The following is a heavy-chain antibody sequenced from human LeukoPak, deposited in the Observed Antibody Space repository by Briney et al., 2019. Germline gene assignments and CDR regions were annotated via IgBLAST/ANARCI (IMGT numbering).Heavy chain of an antibody. D-gene: IGHD6-13*01. CDR2: VYYSGST. V-gene: IGHV4-59*11. CDR3: ATSLTAYSSSYPFDN. Sequence: SETLSLTCTVSGGSINCHYWSWIRQPPGKGLEWIGYVYYSGSTSYNPSLESRVTILVDTSKNQFSLKLSSVTAADTAVYYCATSLTAYSSSYPFDNWGQGTLVTVSS. J-gene: IGHJ4*02. CDR1: GGSINCHY.